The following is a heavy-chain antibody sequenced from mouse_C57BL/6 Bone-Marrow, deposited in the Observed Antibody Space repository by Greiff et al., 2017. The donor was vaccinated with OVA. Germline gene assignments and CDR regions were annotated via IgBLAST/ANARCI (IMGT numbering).Heavy chain of an antibody. D-gene: IGHD2-4*01. CDR3: ASSPPDYWFAY. J-gene: IGHJ3*01. CDR2: IYPSDSET. Sequence: QVQLQQSGAELVRPGSSVKLSCKASGYTFTSYWMDWVKQRPGQGLEWIGNIYPSDSETHYNQKFKDKATLTVDKSSSTAYMQLSSLTSEDSAVYYCASSPPDYWFAYWGQGTLVTVSA. CDR1: GYTFTSYW. V-gene: IGHV1-61*01.